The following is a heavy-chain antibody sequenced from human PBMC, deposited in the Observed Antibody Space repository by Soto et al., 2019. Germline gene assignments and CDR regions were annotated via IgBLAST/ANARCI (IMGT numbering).Heavy chain of an antibody. D-gene: IGHD3-22*01. CDR3: ARENDSSGYYGL. CDR1: GYTFTNYG. Sequence: ASVKVSCKASGYTFTNYGITWVRQAPGQGLEWMGWISAYNGNTNYAQKLQGRVTMTTDTSTSTAYMELRSLRSDDTAVYYCARENDSSGYYGLWGQGTLVTVSS. CDR2: ISAYNGNT. V-gene: IGHV1-18*01. J-gene: IGHJ4*02.